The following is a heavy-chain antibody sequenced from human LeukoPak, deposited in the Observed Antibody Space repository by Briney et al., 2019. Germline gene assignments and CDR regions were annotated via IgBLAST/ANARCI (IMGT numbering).Heavy chain of an antibody. Sequence: ASVKVSCKASGYTFTSYGISWVRQAPGQGLEWMGWISAYNGNTNYAQKLQGRVTMTTDTSTSTAYMELRSLRSDDTAVYYCARDRPTMVRGVKFFLFRDYYYGMDVWGQGTTVTVSS. J-gene: IGHJ6*02. D-gene: IGHD3-10*01. CDR2: ISAYNGNT. CDR1: GYTFTSYG. CDR3: ARDRPTMVRGVKFFLFRDYYYGMDV. V-gene: IGHV1-18*01.